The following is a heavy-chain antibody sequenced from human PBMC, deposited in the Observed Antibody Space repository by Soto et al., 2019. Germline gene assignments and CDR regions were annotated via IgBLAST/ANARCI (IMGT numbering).Heavy chain of an antibody. V-gene: IGHV3-15*07. CDR2: IIMKTDSGTT. Sequence: PGGSLRLSCAASDFTFSNAWMNWVRQAPGKGLEWVGRIIMKTDSGTTDFAAPVKGRFTISRDDSKNTLYLQMNSLKTEDTAVYYCARGRNWFDPWGQGTLVTVSS. J-gene: IGHJ5*02. CDR1: DFTFSNAW. CDR3: ARGRNWFDP.